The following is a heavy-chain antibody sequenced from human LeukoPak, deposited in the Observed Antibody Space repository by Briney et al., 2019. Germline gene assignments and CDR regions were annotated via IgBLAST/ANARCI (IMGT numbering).Heavy chain of an antibody. Sequence: SETLSLTCAVYGGSFSGYYWSWIWQPPGKGLEWFGYIYDSGTTNYNPSLKSRVTISVDTSKNQFSLKLSSVTAADTAVYFCARVSWFPGTSYYYMDVWGKGTTVTVSS. CDR1: GGSFSGYY. CDR3: ARVSWFPGTSYYYMDV. J-gene: IGHJ6*03. D-gene: IGHD1-1*01. V-gene: IGHV4-59*01. CDR2: IYDSGTT.